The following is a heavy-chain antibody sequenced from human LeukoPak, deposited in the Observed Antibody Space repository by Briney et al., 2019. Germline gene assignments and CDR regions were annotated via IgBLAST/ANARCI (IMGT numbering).Heavy chain of an antibody. CDR2: IYYSGST. D-gene: IGHD4-11*01. V-gene: IGHV4-59*01. Sequence: SETLSLTCTVYGGSISSYYWSWIRQPPGKGLEWIGYIYYSGSTDYNPSLKSRVTISVDTSKNQFSLKLSSVTAADTAVYYCARVDYNGEYFDYWGQGTLVTVSS. CDR3: ARVDYNGEYFDY. CDR1: GGSISSYY. J-gene: IGHJ4*02.